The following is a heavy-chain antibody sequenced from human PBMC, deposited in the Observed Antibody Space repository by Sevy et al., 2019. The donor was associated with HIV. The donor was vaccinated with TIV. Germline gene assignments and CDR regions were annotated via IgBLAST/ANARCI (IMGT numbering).Heavy chain of an antibody. CDR3: ARMGDHFDTSGYYPLKY. J-gene: IGHJ4*02. CDR1: GYTFTEYY. CDR2: INPQTGGT. Sequence: ASVKVSCKASGYTFTEYYVHWLRQAPGQGLEWMEWINPQTGGTYFAKKFQDRVTLTTATSINAVYMELSGLKFDDTAVFYFARMGDHFDTSGYYPLKYWGLGTLVTVSS. V-gene: IGHV1-2*02. D-gene: IGHD3-22*01.